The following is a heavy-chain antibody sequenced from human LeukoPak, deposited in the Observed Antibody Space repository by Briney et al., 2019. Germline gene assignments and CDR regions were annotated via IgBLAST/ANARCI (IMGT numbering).Heavy chain of an antibody. CDR3: ARQTHSRPFDY. V-gene: IGHV4-30-2*01. Sequence: SETLSLTCTVSGGSISSGGYYWSWIRQPPGKGLEWIGYIYHSGSTYYNPSLKSRVTISVDRSKNQFSLKLSSVTAADTAVYYCARQTHSRPFDYWGQGTLVTVSS. J-gene: IGHJ4*02. CDR2: IYHSGST. D-gene: IGHD3-22*01. CDR1: GGSISSGGYY.